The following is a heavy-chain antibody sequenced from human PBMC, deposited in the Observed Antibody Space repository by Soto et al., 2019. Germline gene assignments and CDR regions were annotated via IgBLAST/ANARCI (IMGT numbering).Heavy chain of an antibody. J-gene: IGHJ4*02. V-gene: IGHV3-30*18. D-gene: IGHD2-2*03. CDR1: GFTFSSYG. Sequence: GGSLRLSCAASGFTFSSYGMHWVRQAPGKGLEWVAVISYDGSNKHYADSVKGRFTISRDNSKNTLYLQMNSLRAEDTAVYYCAKDQVDIVVVPAAEYGDYFEPYFDYWGQGTLVTVSS. CDR3: AKDQVDIVVVPAAEYGDYFEPYFDY. CDR2: ISYDGSNK.